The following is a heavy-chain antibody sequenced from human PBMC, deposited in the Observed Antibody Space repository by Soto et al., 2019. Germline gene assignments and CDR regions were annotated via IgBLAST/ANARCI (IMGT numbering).Heavy chain of an antibody. V-gene: IGHV3-23*01. J-gene: IGHJ4*02. CDR1: GLTFSSYG. CDR2: ISGDGTAT. CDR3: AKDPNGDYVGAFDD. Sequence: EAQLLESGGGLIRPGGSLRLSCAGSGLTFSSYGLTWVRQAQGKGLEWVSSISGDGTATYYADSVKGRFTISRDNSKNIMYLQMNSLRAEDTAIYHCAKDPNGDYVGAFDDWGQGTLVTVSS. D-gene: IGHD2-21*02.